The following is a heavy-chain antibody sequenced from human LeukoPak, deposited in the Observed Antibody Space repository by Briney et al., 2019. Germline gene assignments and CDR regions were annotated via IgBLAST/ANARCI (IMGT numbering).Heavy chain of an antibody. Sequence: SSETLSLTCTVSGGSISSYFWSWIRQPPGKGLEWIGYIYYSGSTNYNPSLKSRVTISVDTSKNQFSLKLSSVTAADTAVYYCARGSSGWYAYYYYYYMDVWGKGTTVTISS. J-gene: IGHJ6*03. CDR3: ARGSSGWYAYYYYYYMDV. CDR1: GGSISSYF. CDR2: IYYSGST. V-gene: IGHV4-59*01. D-gene: IGHD6-19*01.